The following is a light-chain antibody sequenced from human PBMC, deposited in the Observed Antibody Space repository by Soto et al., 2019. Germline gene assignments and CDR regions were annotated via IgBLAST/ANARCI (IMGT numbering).Light chain of an antibody. J-gene: IGKJ5*01. V-gene: IGKV1-9*01. Sequence: DIQLTQSPSFLSASVGDRVTITCRASQGISSYLAWYQQKPGKAPKLLICAASTLQSGVPSRFSGSGSGTEFPLTISSLQPEDFATYYCQQLYSYPIAFGQGTRLEIK. CDR2: AAS. CDR1: QGISSY. CDR3: QQLYSYPIA.